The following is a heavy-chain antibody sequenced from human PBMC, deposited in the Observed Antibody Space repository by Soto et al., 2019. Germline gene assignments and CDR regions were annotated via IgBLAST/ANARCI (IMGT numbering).Heavy chain of an antibody. Sequence: PGGSLRLSCEASGFTFNSYAMSWVRQAPGKVLEWVSAISGSGGSTYYADSVKGRFTISRDDSKNTLYLQMNSLRAEDTAVYYCAKGSSTSSYSALDYWGQGTLVTVSS. CDR2: ISGSGGST. D-gene: IGHD2-2*02. CDR3: AKGSSTSSYSALDY. J-gene: IGHJ4*02. CDR1: GFTFNSYA. V-gene: IGHV3-23*01.